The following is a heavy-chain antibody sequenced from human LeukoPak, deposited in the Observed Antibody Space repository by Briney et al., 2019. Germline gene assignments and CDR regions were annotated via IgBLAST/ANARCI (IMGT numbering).Heavy chain of an antibody. CDR1: GLSVTSNY. V-gene: IGHV3-53*01. J-gene: IGHJ6*02. D-gene: IGHD2-2*01. Sequence: GGSEILSCAASGLSVTSNYMGWVRQAPGKGLDWVSVIYNDSKASTYYTDSVEGRFTIARDRSRNMVFLQMNRLRVEDTAVYYCAREACAREALTSPWLPYGMDVWGQGTTVTVS. CDR2: IYNDSKAST. CDR3: AREACAREALTSPWLPYGMDV.